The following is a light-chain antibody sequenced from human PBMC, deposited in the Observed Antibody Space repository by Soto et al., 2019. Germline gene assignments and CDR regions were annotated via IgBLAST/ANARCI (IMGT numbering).Light chain of an antibody. Sequence: QSALTQPASVSGSPGQSITISCTGTSSDVGSYNLVSWYQQHPGKAPKLMIYEGSKRPSGVSNRFSGSKSGNTASLTISGLQAEDEADYYCCSYAGNSTWLFGGGTKLTVL. CDR3: CSYAGNSTWL. V-gene: IGLV2-23*01. J-gene: IGLJ3*02. CDR1: SSDVGSYNL. CDR2: EGS.